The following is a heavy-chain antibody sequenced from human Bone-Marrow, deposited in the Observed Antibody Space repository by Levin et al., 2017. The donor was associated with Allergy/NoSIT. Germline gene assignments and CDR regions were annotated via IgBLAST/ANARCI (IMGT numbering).Heavy chain of an antibody. V-gene: IGHV3-64*01. CDR1: GFTFSSYA. D-gene: IGHD5-18*01. J-gene: IGHJ5*02. CDR3: VRGYSYGLHIGFDP. Sequence: VASVKVSCAASGFTFSSYAMHWVRQAPGKGLEYVSAISSNGGSTYYANSVKGRFTISRDNSKNTLYLQMGSLRAEDMAVYYCVRGYSYGLHIGFDPWGQGTLVTVSS. CDR2: ISSNGGST.